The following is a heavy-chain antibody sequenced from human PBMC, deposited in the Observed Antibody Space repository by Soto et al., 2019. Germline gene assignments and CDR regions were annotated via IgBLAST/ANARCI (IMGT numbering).Heavy chain of an antibody. D-gene: IGHD2-15*01. CDR2: IYYSGST. V-gene: IGHV4-59*08. CDR1: GGSISSYY. J-gene: IGHJ3*02. CDR3: ARGRAADAFDI. Sequence: KPSETLSLTCTVSGGSISSYYWSWIRQPPGKGLEWIGYIYYSGSTNYNPSLKSRVTISVDTSKNQFSLKLSSVTAADTAVYYCARGRAADAFDIWGQGTMVTVSS.